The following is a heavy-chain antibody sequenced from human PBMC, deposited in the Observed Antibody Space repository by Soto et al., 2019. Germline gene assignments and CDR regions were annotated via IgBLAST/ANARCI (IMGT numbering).Heavy chain of an antibody. D-gene: IGHD4-17*01. Sequence: QLQLQESGPGLVKPSETLSLTCTVSGGSISSSGYYWGWIRQPPGKGLEWIGTIYYSGSTYYNPSLKSRFPISVDTSKNQFSLKRSSVTAADTAVYYCARQFSVYGDYGRDFDFWGQGTLVTVSS. CDR2: IYYSGST. V-gene: IGHV4-39*01. CDR3: ARQFSVYGDYGRDFDF. CDR1: GGSISSSGYY. J-gene: IGHJ4*02.